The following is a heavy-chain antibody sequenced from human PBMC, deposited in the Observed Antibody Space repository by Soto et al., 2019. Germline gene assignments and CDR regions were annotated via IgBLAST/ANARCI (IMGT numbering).Heavy chain of an antibody. Sequence: QVQLVESGGGVVQPGRSLRLSCAASGFTFSSYGMHWVRQAPGKGLEWVAVIWYDGSNKYYADSVKGRFTISRDNSKNTLYLQMNSLRAEDTAVYYCARTRDYGDYFDAFDSWGQGTMVTVSS. J-gene: IGHJ3*02. CDR3: ARTRDYGDYFDAFDS. D-gene: IGHD4-17*01. CDR1: GFTFSSYG. CDR2: IWYDGSNK. V-gene: IGHV3-33*01.